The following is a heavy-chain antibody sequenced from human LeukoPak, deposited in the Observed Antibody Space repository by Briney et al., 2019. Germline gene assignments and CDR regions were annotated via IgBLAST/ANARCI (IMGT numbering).Heavy chain of an antibody. CDR1: DFTFNNYN. CDR3: ARDGSGRRDYYYGMDV. CDR2: IADIRSSYSYT. D-gene: IGHD3-10*01. V-gene: IGHV3-21*01. Sequence: PGGSLRLSCTGSDFTFNNYNMNWVRQAPGKGLEWVSAIADIRSSYSYTYYADSVKGRFTISRDNAKNSLYLQMNSLRAEDTAVYYCARDGSGRRDYYYGMDVWGQGTTVTVSS. J-gene: IGHJ6*02.